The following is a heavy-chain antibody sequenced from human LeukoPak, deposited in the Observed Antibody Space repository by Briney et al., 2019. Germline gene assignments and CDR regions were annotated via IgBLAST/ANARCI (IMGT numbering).Heavy chain of an antibody. D-gene: IGHD2-2*01. CDR3: ARDFDCTTTNCYVFWFDP. Sequence: ASVKVSCKASGYTFTSNGISWVRQAPGQGLEWMGWISGYNGNTNYAQKFQGRVTMTTDTSTSTAYMELRSLRSDDTAVYYCARDFDCTTTNCYVFWFDPWGQGTLVTVSS. V-gene: IGHV1-18*01. CDR1: GYTFTSNG. J-gene: IGHJ5*02. CDR2: ISGYNGNT.